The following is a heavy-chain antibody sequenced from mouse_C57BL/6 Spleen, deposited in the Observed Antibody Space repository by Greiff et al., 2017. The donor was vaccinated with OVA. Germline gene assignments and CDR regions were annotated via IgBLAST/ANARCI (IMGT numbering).Heavy chain of an antibody. CDR2: ISSKSSNYAT. Sequence: EVQLVESGGGLVQPKGSLKLSCAASGFTFNTYAMHWVRQAPGKGLEWVARISSKSSNYATYSADSVQDRFTISRDDSQSMLSLQMNNLKTEDTAMYYCVRERIYSGYVLDYWGQGTTLTVSS. CDR3: VRERIYSGYVLDY. D-gene: IGHD2-2*01. CDR1: GFTFNTYA. V-gene: IGHV10-3*01. J-gene: IGHJ2*01.